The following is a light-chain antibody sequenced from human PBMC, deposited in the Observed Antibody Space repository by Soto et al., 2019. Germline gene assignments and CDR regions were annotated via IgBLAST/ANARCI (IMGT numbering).Light chain of an antibody. J-gene: IGKJ2*01. CDR2: DAS. Sequence: EIVLTQSPATLSLSPGERATFFCRASQSVGTYLGWYQQKPGQAPRLLIYDASNRAPGIPAMFSGSGSGTVFTLSISSLEPEDFAVYYCQQRNNWPPYTFGQGTKLEIK. CDR3: QQRNNWPPYT. CDR1: QSVGTY. V-gene: IGKV3-11*01.